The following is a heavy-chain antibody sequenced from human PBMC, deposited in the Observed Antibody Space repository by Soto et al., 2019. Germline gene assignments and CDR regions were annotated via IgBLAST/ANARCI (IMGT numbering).Heavy chain of an antibody. V-gene: IGHV4-59*02. Sequence: SETLSLTCTVSGDSVSRYYWNWIRQPPGKGLEWIGYIYNSGSTNYNPSLKSRVTISVDTSKNQFSLTLTSVTAADTAVYYCARAPTYSYGSGTPYYFYAMDVWGQGTTVTVSS. CDR2: IYNSGST. CDR1: GDSVSRYY. CDR3: ARAPTYSYGSGTPYYFYAMDV. D-gene: IGHD3-10*01. J-gene: IGHJ6*02.